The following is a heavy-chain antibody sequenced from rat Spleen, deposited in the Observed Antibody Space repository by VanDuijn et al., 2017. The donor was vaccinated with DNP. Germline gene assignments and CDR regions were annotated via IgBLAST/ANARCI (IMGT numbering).Heavy chain of an antibody. D-gene: IGHD5-1*01. CDR2: IWGHGDT. J-gene: IGHJ4*01. V-gene: IGHV2S75*01. CDR3: TRESWGHVMDV. Sequence: QVQLKESGPVLVQASETLSLTCTVSGFSLTNFGVIWVRQSPGKGLDWMGIIWGHGDTDYNSALRSRLSINRDTSKSQVFLHLNSLQTDDTAIYYCTRESWGHVMDVWGQGASVTVSS. CDR1: GFSLTNFG.